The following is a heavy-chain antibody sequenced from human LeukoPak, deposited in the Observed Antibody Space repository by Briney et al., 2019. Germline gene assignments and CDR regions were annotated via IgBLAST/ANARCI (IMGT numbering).Heavy chain of an antibody. CDR2: ISGSGSTT. J-gene: IGHJ4*02. Sequence: GGSLRLSCAASGFTFSSYAMNWVRQAPGKGLEWVSAISGSGSTTYYADSVKGRFTISRDNSKNTLYLQMNSLRAEDTAVYYCAKRSDCSGGSCFHFDYWGQGTLVTASS. CDR3: AKRSDCSGGSCFHFDY. D-gene: IGHD2-15*01. V-gene: IGHV3-23*01. CDR1: GFTFSSYA.